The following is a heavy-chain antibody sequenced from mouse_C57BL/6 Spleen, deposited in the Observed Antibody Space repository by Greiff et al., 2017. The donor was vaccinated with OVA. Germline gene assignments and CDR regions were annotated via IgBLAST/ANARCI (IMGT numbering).Heavy chain of an antibody. J-gene: IGHJ2*01. V-gene: IGHV1-64*01. CDR3: ARASKTSQATGYFDY. CDR1: GYTFTSYW. Sequence: QVQLQQSGAELVKPGASVKLSRKASGYTFTSYWMHWVKQRPGQGLEWIGMIHPNSGSTNYNEKFKSKAKLTVDKSSSTAYLQLSSLTSEDSAVYYCARASKTSQATGYFDYWGQGTTLTVSS. CDR2: IHPNSGST. D-gene: IGHD3-2*02.